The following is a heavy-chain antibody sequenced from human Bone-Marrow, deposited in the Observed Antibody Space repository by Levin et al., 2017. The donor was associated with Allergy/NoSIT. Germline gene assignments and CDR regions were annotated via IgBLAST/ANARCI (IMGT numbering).Heavy chain of an antibody. CDR2: IYQSGST. CDR3: ARDKWSWDFAENAFDI. CDR1: GGSITSSNW. Sequence: SETLSLTCSISGGSITSSNWWNWVRQSPEKGLEWIGQIYQSGSTNYNPSLKSRVTISVDKSKNQFSLKLTSVTASDTAVYYCARDKWSWDFAENAFDIWGQGTMVTVSS. J-gene: IGHJ3*02. V-gene: IGHV4-4*02. D-gene: IGHD3-10*01.